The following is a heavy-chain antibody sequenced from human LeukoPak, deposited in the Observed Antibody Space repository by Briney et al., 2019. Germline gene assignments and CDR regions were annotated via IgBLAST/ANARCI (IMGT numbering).Heavy chain of an antibody. J-gene: IGHJ4*02. CDR1: GFTFSSYS. D-gene: IGHD3-10*01. V-gene: IGHV3-21*01. Sequence: GGSLRLSCAASGFTFSSYSMNWVRQAPGKGLEWVSSISSSSSYIYYADSVKGRFTISRDNSKNTLYLQMNSLRAEDTAVYYCAATYYYGSGSFDYWGQGTLVTVSS. CDR2: ISSSSSYI. CDR3: AATYYYGSGSFDY.